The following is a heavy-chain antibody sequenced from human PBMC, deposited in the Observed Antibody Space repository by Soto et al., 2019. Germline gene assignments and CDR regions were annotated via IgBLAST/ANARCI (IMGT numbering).Heavy chain of an antibody. D-gene: IGHD6-25*01. Sequence: SETLSLTCSVSGVSISSYLWSWIRQAPGRGLEWIGYTYHRGSTNYSPSLKSRVAISLDTSENQFSLKVNSVTAADTAVYYCARIGGYHGPLDYWGQGTPVTVSS. CDR2: TYHRGST. CDR1: GVSISSYL. CDR3: ARIGGYHGPLDY. V-gene: IGHV4-59*01. J-gene: IGHJ4*02.